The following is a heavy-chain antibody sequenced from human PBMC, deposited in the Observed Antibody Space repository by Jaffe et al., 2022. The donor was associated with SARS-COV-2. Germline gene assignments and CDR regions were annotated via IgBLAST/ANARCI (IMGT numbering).Heavy chain of an antibody. J-gene: IGHJ6*02. CDR1: GGTFSSYA. D-gene: IGHD2-21*02. Sequence: QVQLVQSGAEVKKPGSSVKVSCKASGGTFSSYAISWVRQAPGQGLEWMGGIIPIFGTANYAQKFQGRVTITADESTSTAYMELSSLRSEDTAVYYCARGTVLVVTAKYKHAYYYGMDVWGQGTTVTVSS. CDR2: IIPIFGTA. V-gene: IGHV1-69*01. CDR3: ARGTVLVVTAKYKHAYYYGMDV.